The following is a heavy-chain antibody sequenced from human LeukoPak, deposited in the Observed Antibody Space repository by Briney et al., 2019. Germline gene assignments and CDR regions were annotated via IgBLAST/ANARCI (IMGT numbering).Heavy chain of an antibody. V-gene: IGHV1-69*06. Sequence: ASVKVSCKASGYTFTGYYMHWVRQAPGQGLEWMGGAIPIFSTANYAQKFQGRVTITADRSTSTAYMELSSLRSEDTAVYYCARDRSLYSSTWYVPRDGFDIWGQGTMVTVSS. J-gene: IGHJ3*02. D-gene: IGHD6-13*01. CDR3: ARDRSLYSSTWYVPRDGFDI. CDR1: GYTFTGYY. CDR2: AIPIFSTA.